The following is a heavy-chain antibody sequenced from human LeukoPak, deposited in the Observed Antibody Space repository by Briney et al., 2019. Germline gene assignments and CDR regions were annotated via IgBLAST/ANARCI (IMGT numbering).Heavy chain of an antibody. CDR2: IPYDGSNK. J-gene: IGHJ5*02. Sequence: QPGTSLRLSCAASGFTFSSYGMHWVRQAPGKGLEWVAVIPYDGSNKYYTDSVKGRFTISRDNSKNTLYLQMNSLRAEDTAVYYCARDREPGYSSGSSWSDPWGQGTLVTVSS. CDR3: ARDREPGYSSGSSWSDP. D-gene: IGHD6-19*01. V-gene: IGHV3-30*03. CDR1: GFTFSSYG.